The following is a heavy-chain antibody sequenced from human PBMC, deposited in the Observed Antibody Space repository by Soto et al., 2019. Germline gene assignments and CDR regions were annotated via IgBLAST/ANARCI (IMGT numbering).Heavy chain of an antibody. CDR1: GFTFTSFG. D-gene: IGHD4-4*01. V-gene: IGHV3-33*01. CDR3: ARVQSGSNYGYYYYDVDV. CDR2: IWYDGSNK. J-gene: IGHJ6*02. Sequence: PEGSLRLSCAASGFTFTSFGMHWVRQAPGKGLEWVAVIWYDGSNKHYADSVKGRFTISRDNTKNTLYLQMSSLRADDTAVYYCARVQSGSNYGYYYYDVDVWGQGTTVTVSS.